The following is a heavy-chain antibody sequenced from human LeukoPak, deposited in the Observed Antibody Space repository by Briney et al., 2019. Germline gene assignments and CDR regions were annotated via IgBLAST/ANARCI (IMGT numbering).Heavy chain of an antibody. CDR3: AKDLYGGESLHY. D-gene: IGHD4-23*01. J-gene: IGHJ4*02. CDR1: GFTFSGFG. V-gene: IGHV3-30*02. Sequence: PGRSLRLSCVVSGFTFSGFGMHWVRQAPGKGLEWVAFIRYDGSNKYYADSVKGRFTISRDNSKNTLYLQMNSLRAEDTAVYYCAKDLYGGESLHYWGQGTLVTVSS. CDR2: IRYDGSNK.